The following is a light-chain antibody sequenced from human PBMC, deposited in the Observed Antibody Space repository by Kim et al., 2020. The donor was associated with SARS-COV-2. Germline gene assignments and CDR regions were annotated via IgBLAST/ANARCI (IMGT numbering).Light chain of an antibody. CDR1: QSISSSY. CDR3: QQYGGSPLT. Sequence: SSGERATLPCRTSQSISSSYLAWYQQKPGQAPRLLIYDASNRATNIPDRFSGSGSGTDFTLTISRLEPEDYAVYFCQQYGGSPLTFGGGTKVDIK. CDR2: DAS. V-gene: IGKV3-20*01. J-gene: IGKJ4*01.